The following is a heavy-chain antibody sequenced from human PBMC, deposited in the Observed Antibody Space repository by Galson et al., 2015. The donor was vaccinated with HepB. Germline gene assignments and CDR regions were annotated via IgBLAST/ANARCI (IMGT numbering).Heavy chain of an antibody. V-gene: IGHV3-33*08. CDR3: ARPVGATYYYYYGMDV. CDR1: GFTFSSYG. Sequence: SLRLSCAASGFTFSSYGMHWVRQAPGKGLEWVAVIWYDGSNKYYADSVKGRFTISRDNSKNTLYLQMNSLRAEDTAVYYCARPVGATYYYYYGMDVWGQGTTVTVSS. CDR2: IWYDGSNK. D-gene: IGHD1-26*01. J-gene: IGHJ6*02.